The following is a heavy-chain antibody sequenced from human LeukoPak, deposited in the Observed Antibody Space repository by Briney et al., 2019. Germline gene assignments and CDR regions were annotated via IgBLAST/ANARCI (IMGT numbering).Heavy chain of an antibody. Sequence: GGSLRLSCAASGFTFNNYNMNWVRQAPGKGLEWISYISRSSSTIYYGDSVKGRFTISRDNAKNSLYLQMNSLRAEDTVVYYCARELEAWELLPNHWGQGTLVTVSS. J-gene: IGHJ5*02. CDR3: ARELEAWELLPNH. V-gene: IGHV3-48*01. CDR2: ISRSSSTI. CDR1: GFTFNNYN. D-gene: IGHD1-26*01.